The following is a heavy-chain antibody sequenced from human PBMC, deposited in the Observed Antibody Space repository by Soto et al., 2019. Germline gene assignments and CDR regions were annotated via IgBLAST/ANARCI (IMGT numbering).Heavy chain of an antibody. J-gene: IGHJ6*02. CDR1: GGTFSSYA. CDR3: ARDGYSSSWYGGYYYYYGMDV. Sequence: SVKVSCKASGGTFSSYAISWVRQAPGQGLEWMGGIIPIFGTANYAQKFQGRVTITADKSTSTAYMELSSLRSEDTAVYYCARDGYSSSWYGGYYYYYGMDVWGQGTTVTVSS. CDR2: IIPIFGTA. D-gene: IGHD6-13*01. V-gene: IGHV1-69*06.